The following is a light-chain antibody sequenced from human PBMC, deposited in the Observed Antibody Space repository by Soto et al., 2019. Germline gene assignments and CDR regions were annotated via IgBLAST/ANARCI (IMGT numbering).Light chain of an antibody. J-gene: IGLJ1*01. Sequence: QSAQTQPPSASGSPVQSVTISCTGTSSDVGGYNYVSWYQQHPGKAPKLMIYAVSKRPSGVADRFSGSKSGNTASLTVSGLQAEDEADYYCSSYAGSNNPYVFGTGTKVTVL. CDR3: SSYAGSNNPYV. CDR2: AVS. CDR1: SSDVGGYNY. V-gene: IGLV2-8*01.